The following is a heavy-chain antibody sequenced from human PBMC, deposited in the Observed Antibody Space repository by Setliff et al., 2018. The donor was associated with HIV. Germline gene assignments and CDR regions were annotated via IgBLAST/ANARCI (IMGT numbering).Heavy chain of an antibody. V-gene: IGHV4-39*01. CDR2: IYYSGST. J-gene: IGHJ3*02. CDR1: GGSISSSSYY. CDR3: ARRWPDRGEPDAFDI. Sequence: KPSETLSLTCTVSGGSISSSSYYWGWIRQPPGKGLEWIGSIYYSGSTYYNPSLKSRVTISVDTSKNQFSLKLSSVTAADTAVYYCARRWPDRGEPDAFDIWGQGTMVTVSS. D-gene: IGHD2-15*01.